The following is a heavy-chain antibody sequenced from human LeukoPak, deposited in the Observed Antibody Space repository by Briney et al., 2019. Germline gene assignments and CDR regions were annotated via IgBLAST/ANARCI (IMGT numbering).Heavy chain of an antibody. V-gene: IGHV4-34*01. Sequence: SETLSLTCAVYGGSFSGYYWSWIRQPPGKGLEWIGEINHSRSTNYNPSLKSRVTISVDTSKNQFSLKLSSVTAADTAVYYCARGHHGSGSYSSWGQGTLVTVSS. CDR3: ARGHHGSGSYSS. J-gene: IGHJ4*02. CDR1: GGSFSGYY. CDR2: INHSRST. D-gene: IGHD3-10*01.